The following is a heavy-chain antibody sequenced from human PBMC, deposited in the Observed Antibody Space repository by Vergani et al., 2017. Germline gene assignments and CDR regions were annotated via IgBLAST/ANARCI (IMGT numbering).Heavy chain of an antibody. Sequence: QVQLVESGGGVVQPGRSLRLSCAASGFTFSSYAMHWVRQAPGKGLEWVAVISYDGSNKYYADPVKGRFTNSRDNSKNTLYLQMNSLRAEDTAVYYCARERSYSGSGPYYYYYYMDVWGKGTTVTVSS. D-gene: IGHD6-13*01. V-gene: IGHV3-30-3*01. CDR2: ISYDGSNK. CDR1: GFTFSSYA. CDR3: ARERSYSGSGPYYYYYYMDV. J-gene: IGHJ6*03.